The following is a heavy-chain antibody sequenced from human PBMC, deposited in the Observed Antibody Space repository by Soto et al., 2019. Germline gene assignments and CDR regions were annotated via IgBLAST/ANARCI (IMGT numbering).Heavy chain of an antibody. J-gene: IGHJ4*02. CDR3: AKWSGFCSGGSCYYYFDY. Sequence: GGSLRLSCAASGFTFSSYAMSWVRQAPGKGLEWVSAISGTGDSTYYADSVKGRFTISRDNSKSTLFLQLNSLRAEDTAVYYCAKWSGFCSGGSCYYYFDYWGQGTLVTVSS. CDR2: ISGTGDST. V-gene: IGHV3-23*01. CDR1: GFTFSSYA. D-gene: IGHD2-15*01.